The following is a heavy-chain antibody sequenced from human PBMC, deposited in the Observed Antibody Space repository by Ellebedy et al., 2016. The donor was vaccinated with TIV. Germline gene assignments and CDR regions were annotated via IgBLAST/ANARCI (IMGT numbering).Heavy chain of an antibody. V-gene: IGHV4-34*01. J-gene: IGHJ6*03. CDR1: GGSFSGYY. D-gene: IGHD3-10*01. CDR3: AGGGDYYYMDV. CDR2: INHSGST. Sequence: SETLSLXXAVYGGSFSGYYWSWIRQPPGKGLEWIGEINHSGSTNYNPSLKSRVTISVDTSKNQFSLKLSSVTAADTAVYYCAGGGDYYYMDVWGKGTTVTVPS.